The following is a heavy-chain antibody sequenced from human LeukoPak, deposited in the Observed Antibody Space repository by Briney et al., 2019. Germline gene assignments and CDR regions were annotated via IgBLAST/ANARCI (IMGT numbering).Heavy chain of an antibody. D-gene: IGHD5-24*01. V-gene: IGHV3-7*03. CDR3: ARDGYTQRAYYYYYYMDV. CDR2: IKQDGSEK. CDR1: GFTFSSYW. J-gene: IGHJ6*03. Sequence: GGSLRLSCAASGFTFSSYWMSWVRQAPGKGLEWVANIKQDGSEKYYVDSVKGRFTISRDNAKNSLYLQMNSLRAEDTAVYYCARDGYTQRAYYYYYYMDVWGKGTTVTISS.